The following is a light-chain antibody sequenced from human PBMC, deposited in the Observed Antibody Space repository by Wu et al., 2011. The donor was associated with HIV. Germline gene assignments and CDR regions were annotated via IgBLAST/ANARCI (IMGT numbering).Light chain of an antibody. CDR1: QSVSSSY. CDR3: QQRSNWPHT. J-gene: IGKJ2*01. V-gene: IGKV3D-20*02. Sequence: EIVLTQSPGTLSLSPGERAILSCRASQSVSSSYLAWYQQKPGQAPRLLIYGASSRATGIPDRFSGGGSGTDFTLTISRLEPEDFAVYYCQQRSNWPHTFGQGTKLEIK. CDR2: GAS.